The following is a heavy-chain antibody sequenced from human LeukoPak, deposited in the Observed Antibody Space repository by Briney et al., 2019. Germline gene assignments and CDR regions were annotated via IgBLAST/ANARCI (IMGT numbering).Heavy chain of an antibody. Sequence: PGGSLRLSCAVSGFSVSAHYMSWVRQAPGKGLECVSFLYTGGDTYYADSVKGRFTISRDNSKNTLYLQMNGLRAEDTAVYYCAKTRPLDSSSWSHGDYWGQGTLVTVSS. CDR1: GFSVSAHY. CDR3: AKTRPLDSSSWSHGDY. D-gene: IGHD6-13*01. J-gene: IGHJ4*02. V-gene: IGHV3-53*01. CDR2: LYTGGDT.